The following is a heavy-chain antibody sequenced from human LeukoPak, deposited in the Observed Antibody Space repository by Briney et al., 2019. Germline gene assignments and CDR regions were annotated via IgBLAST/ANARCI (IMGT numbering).Heavy chain of an antibody. CDR2: ISGSGGSS. CDR1: GFTFSSYA. Sequence: GGSLRLSCAASGFTFSSYAMSWVRQAPGKGLEWVSAISGSGGSSYYADSVKGRFTISRDNSKNTLYLQMNSLRAEDTAVYYCAKDRITIFGVVIIAPDFDYWGQGPLVTVSS. CDR3: AKDRITIFGVVIIAPDFDY. D-gene: IGHD3-3*01. J-gene: IGHJ4*02. V-gene: IGHV3-23*01.